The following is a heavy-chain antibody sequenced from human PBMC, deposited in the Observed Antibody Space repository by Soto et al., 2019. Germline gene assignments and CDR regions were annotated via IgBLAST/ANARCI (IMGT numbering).Heavy chain of an antibody. CDR3: ARSLTTLTTLLDY. D-gene: IGHD4-17*01. CDR2: INPKTAAT. Sequence: ASVKVSCKASGYTFSDYFIQWLRQAPGQGLEWVAWINPKTAATNYAKKFQGWATVTRDTSFSTAYLELSRLRSDDTAVYYCARSLTTLTTLLDYWGQGTLVTVSS. CDR1: GYTFSDYF. V-gene: IGHV1-2*04. J-gene: IGHJ4*02.